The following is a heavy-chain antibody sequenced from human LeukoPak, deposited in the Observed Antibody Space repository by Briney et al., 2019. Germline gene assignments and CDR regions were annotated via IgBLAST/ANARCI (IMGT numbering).Heavy chain of an antibody. D-gene: IGHD1-26*01. CDR1: GFTFSSYA. CDR2: ISYDGSNI. V-gene: IGHV3-30-3*01. CDR3: ARSGSYGIFDY. Sequence: GGSLRLSCAASGFTFSSYAMHWVRQAPGKGLEWVAVISYDGSNIYYADSVKGRFTISRDNSKNTLYLQMNSLRAEDTAVYYCARSGSYGIFDYWGQGTLVTVSS. J-gene: IGHJ4*02.